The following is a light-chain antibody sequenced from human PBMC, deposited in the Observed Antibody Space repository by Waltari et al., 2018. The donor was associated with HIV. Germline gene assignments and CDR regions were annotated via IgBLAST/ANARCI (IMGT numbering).Light chain of an antibody. CDR3: QAWDSNSNV. Sequence: YELTQPPSVSVYPGQTARITCSGHRLSDKFPCWYQQKPGQSPVLLIYQDNKRPSGIPDRFSGSISGNTATLTISGTQTLDEGDYYCQAWDSNSNVFGPGTTVTVL. CDR2: QDN. J-gene: IGLJ1*01. V-gene: IGLV3-1*01. CDR1: RLSDKF.